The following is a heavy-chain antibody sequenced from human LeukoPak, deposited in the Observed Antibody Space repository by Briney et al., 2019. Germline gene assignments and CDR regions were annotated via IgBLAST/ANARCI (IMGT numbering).Heavy chain of an antibody. V-gene: IGHV3-7*01. CDR2: INQDGSVI. CDR1: GFTFRSYW. CDR3: ARDYGSGRGAFDI. J-gene: IGHJ3*02. Sequence: PGGSLRLSYSASGFTFRSYWMSWVRQAPGKGLEWVANINQDGSVIYYGDSVKGRFTISRDNAKNSLYLQMHSLRDEDTAVYYCARDYGSGRGAFDIWGHGTMVIVSS. D-gene: IGHD3-10*01.